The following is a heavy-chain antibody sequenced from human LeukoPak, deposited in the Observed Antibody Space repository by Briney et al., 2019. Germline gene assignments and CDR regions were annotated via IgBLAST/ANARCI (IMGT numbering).Heavy chain of an antibody. CDR1: GYTFSSYG. J-gene: IGHJ4*02. Sequence: ASVKVSCKASGYTFSSYGISRVRQAPGQGLEWMGWISAYNGNTDYAQNLQGRVTMTTDTSTSTAYMELRSLRSDDTAVYYCARDLGYCTNGVCPGDYWGQGTLVTVSS. CDR2: ISAYNGNT. V-gene: IGHV1-18*01. CDR3: ARDLGYCTNGVCPGDY. D-gene: IGHD2-8*01.